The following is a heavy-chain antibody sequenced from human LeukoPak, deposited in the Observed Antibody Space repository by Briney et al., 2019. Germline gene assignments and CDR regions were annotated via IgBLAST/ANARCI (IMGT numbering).Heavy chain of an antibody. CDR3: ARVSRALWFGETRENFDY. V-gene: IGHV1-18*01. CDR2: ISAYNGNT. Sequence: GASVKVSCKASGYTFTNYGISWVRQAPGQRLEWMGWISAYNGNTNYAQKVQGRVTMTTDTSTSTAYMELRSLRSDDTAVYYCARVSRALWFGETRENFDYWGQGTLVTVSS. J-gene: IGHJ4*02. CDR1: GYTFTNYG. D-gene: IGHD3-10*01.